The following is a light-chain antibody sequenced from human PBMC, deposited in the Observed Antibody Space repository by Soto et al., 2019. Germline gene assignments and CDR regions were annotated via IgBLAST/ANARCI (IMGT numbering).Light chain of an antibody. J-gene: IGKJ2*01. CDR2: GAS. CDR1: QSVSSSY. V-gene: IGKV3-20*01. Sequence: EIVLTQSPGTLSLSPGERATLSCRASQSVSSSYLAWYQQKPGQAPRLLIYGASSRATGIPDRFSGSGSGTDFTLTISRLVPEDSAVYYCQQYGSSPYTFGQGTTLEIK. CDR3: QQYGSSPYT.